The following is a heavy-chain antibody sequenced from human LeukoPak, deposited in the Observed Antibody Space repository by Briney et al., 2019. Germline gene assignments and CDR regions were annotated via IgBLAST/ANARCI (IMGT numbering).Heavy chain of an antibody. D-gene: IGHD1-1*01. Sequence: NSSETLSLTCTVSGYSISSDYYWGWIRQPPGRGLEWIGTIYHSGSTYYNPSLKSRVTISVDTSKNQFSLKLSSVTAADTAVYYCARRGYRDGRYNWTEFDPWGQGTLVTVSS. CDR1: GYSISSDYY. J-gene: IGHJ5*02. CDR3: ARRGYRDGRYNWTEFDP. CDR2: IYHSGST. V-gene: IGHV4-38-2*02.